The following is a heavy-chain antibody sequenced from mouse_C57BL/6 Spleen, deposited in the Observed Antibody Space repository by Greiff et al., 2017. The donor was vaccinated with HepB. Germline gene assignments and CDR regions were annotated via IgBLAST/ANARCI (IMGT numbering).Heavy chain of an antibody. CDR1: GYTFTSYW. CDR3: ARSYLGAMDY. V-gene: IGHV1-52*01. J-gene: IGHJ4*01. CDR2: IDPSDSET. Sequence: QVQLQQPGAELVRPGSSVKLSCKASGYTFTSYWMHWVRQRPIQGLEWIGNIDPSDSETHYNQKFKDKATLTVDKSSSTAYMQLSSLTSEDSAVYYCARSYLGAMDYWGQGTSVTVSS.